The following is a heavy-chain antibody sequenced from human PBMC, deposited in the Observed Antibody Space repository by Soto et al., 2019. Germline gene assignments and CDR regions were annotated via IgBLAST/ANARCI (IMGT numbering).Heavy chain of an antibody. CDR2: INPTSGHI. J-gene: IGHJ4*02. CDR1: GFTFSHYY. V-gene: IGHV3-11*06. Sequence: PGGSLRLSCEGSGFTFSHYYMGWIRQAPGKGLEWVSYINPTSGHINYADSVKGRFTISRDNARDSLYLQMNSRTADDTAMYYCARLPYSAYNRHFDYWGQGTLVTVSS. CDR3: ARLPYSAYNRHFDY. D-gene: IGHD4-4*01.